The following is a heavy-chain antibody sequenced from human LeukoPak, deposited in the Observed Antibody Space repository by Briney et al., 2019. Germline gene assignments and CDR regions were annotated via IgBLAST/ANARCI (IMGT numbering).Heavy chain of an antibody. V-gene: IGHV3-23*01. CDR2: ISASGGST. D-gene: IGHD6-19*01. Sequence: GGSLRLSCAASGFTFRSHDMSWVRQAPGKGLEWVSGISASGGSTFYADSVKGRFTISRDNSKNTLYLQMNSLRAEDTAVYYCAKMQVAVAAFDYWGQGTLVTVSS. J-gene: IGHJ4*02. CDR3: AKMQVAVAAFDY. CDR1: GFTFRSHD.